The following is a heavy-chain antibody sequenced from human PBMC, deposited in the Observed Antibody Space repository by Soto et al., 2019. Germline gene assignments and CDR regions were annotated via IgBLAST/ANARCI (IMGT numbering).Heavy chain of an antibody. D-gene: IGHD1-26*01. V-gene: IGHV1-8*01. CDR2: MQPSTGRT. CDR3: ARGVSAGVDX. J-gene: IGHJ4*02. Sequence: ASVKVSCNASGYSFTSLDINWVRQTAGQGLEWRGWMQPSTGRTGYANKFQGRVTMTRDTSINTAYMELTTLTSYDTAFYYCARGVSAGVDXWGQGTPVTVSX. CDR1: GYSFTSLD.